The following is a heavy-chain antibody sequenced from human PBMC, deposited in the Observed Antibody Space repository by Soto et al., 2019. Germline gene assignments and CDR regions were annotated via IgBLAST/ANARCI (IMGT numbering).Heavy chain of an antibody. D-gene: IGHD6-13*01. V-gene: IGHV3-23*01. CDR1: GFTFSNYA. CDR2: ISGTGGST. CDR3: ARRAASGRHFDH. Sequence: EVQMLESGGDLVQPGGSLRLSCAASGFTFSNYAMSWVRQTPGKGLEWVSTISGTGGSTYYADSVKGRFTISRDNSKNTLYLQMNSLRAEDTAVYYCARRAASGRHFDHWGQGTLVSVSS. J-gene: IGHJ4*02.